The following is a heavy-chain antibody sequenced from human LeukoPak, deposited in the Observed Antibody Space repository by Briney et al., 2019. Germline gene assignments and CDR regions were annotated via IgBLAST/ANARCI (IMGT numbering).Heavy chain of an antibody. V-gene: IGHV4-39*01. D-gene: IGHD2-21*01. CDR2: FYYSGST. Sequence: SETLSLTCTVSGGSISSSSYYWGWIRQPPGKGLEWIGSFYYSGSTYYNPSLKSRVTISVDTSKNQFSLKLSFVTAADTAVYYCARQVLSTAYCGGDCYLWGQGTLVTVSS. CDR3: ARQVLSTAYCGGDCYL. CDR1: GGSISSSSYY. J-gene: IGHJ5*02.